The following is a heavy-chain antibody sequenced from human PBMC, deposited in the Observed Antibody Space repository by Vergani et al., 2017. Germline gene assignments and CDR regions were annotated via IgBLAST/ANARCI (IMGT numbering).Heavy chain of an antibody. D-gene: IGHD6-6*01. Sequence: EVQLLESGGGLVQPGGSLRLSCAASGFTFSSYAMSWVRKAPGKGLEWVSAISGSGGSTYYADSVKGRFTISRDNSKNTLYRQMNSLRAEDTAVYYCAKSRHPLRGFDYWGQGTLVTVSS. CDR3: AKSRHPLRGFDY. CDR1: GFTFSSYA. V-gene: IGHV3-23*01. CDR2: ISGSGGST. J-gene: IGHJ4*02.